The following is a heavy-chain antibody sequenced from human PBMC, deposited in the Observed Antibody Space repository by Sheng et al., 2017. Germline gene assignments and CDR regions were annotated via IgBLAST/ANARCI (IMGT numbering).Heavy chain of an antibody. V-gene: IGHV4-34*01. CDR2: INHSGST. CDR3: ARVFYDSSGTYWGAFDI. CDR1: GGSFSGYY. Sequence: QVQLQQWGAGLLKPSETLSLTCAVYGGSFSGYYWSWIRQPPGKGLEWIGEINHSGSTNYNPSLKSRVTISVDTSKNQFSLKLSSVTAADTAVYYCARVFYDSSGTYWGAFDIWGQGTMVTVSS. J-gene: IGHJ3*02. D-gene: IGHD3-22*01.